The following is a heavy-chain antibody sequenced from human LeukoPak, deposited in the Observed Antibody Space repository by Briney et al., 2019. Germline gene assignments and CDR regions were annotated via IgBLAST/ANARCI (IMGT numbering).Heavy chain of an antibody. CDR3: ARGPCSSTSCHYYFDY. CDR1: GGSISSYY. CDR2: IYYSGST. J-gene: IGHJ4*02. Sequence: PSETLSLTCTVSGGSISSYYWSWIRQPPGKGLEWIGYIYYSGSTNYNPSLKSRVTISVDTSKNQFSLKLSSVTAADTAVYYCARGPCSSTSCHYYFDYWGQGTLVTVSS. V-gene: IGHV4-59*01. D-gene: IGHD2-2*01.